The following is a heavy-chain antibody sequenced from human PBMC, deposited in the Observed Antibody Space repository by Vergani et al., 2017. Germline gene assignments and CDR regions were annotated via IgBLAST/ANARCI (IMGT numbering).Heavy chain of an antibody. CDR2: ISYDGSNK. CDR3: AKSLSVDYYGMDV. J-gene: IGHJ6*02. V-gene: IGHV3-30*18. Sequence: QVQLVESGGGVVQPGRSLRLSCAASGFTFSSYGMHWVRQAPGKGWEWVAVISYDGSNKYYADSVKGRFTISRDNSKNTLYLQMNSLRAEDTAVYYCAKSLSVDYYGMDVWGQGTTVTVSS. CDR1: GFTFSSYG. D-gene: IGHD4-23*01.